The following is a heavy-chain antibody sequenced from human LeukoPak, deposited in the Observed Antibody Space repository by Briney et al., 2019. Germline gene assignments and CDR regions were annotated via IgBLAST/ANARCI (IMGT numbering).Heavy chain of an antibody. CDR1: GGSISSGDYY. Sequence: SETLSLTCTVSGGSISSGDYYWSWIRQPPGKGLEWIGYIYYSGSTYYNPSLKSRVTISVDTSKNQFSLKLSSVTAADTAVYYCARTAGRITIFGVLDGYYFDYWGQGTLVTVSS. V-gene: IGHV4-30-4*08. CDR2: IYYSGST. J-gene: IGHJ4*02. CDR3: ARTAGRITIFGVLDGYYFDY. D-gene: IGHD3-3*01.